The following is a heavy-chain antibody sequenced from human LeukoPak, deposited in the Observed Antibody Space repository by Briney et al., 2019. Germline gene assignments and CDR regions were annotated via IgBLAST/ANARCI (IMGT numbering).Heavy chain of an antibody. Sequence: GGSLRLSCAASGFTFSSYAMSWVRQAPGKGLEWVSGISGSGSSTYYADSVKGRFTISRDNSKNTLYLQMSSLRAEDTAVYYCAKDHNRDSGSYQCDYWGRGTLVTVSS. CDR2: ISGSGSST. V-gene: IGHV3-23*01. CDR3: AKDHNRDSGSYQCDY. D-gene: IGHD1-26*01. J-gene: IGHJ4*02. CDR1: GFTFSSYA.